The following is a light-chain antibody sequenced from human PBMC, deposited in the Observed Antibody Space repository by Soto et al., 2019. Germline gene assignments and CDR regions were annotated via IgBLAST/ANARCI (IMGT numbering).Light chain of an antibody. Sequence: DIQRTHAPSTLSGSKRDRVTITCRASQTISSWLAWYQQKPGKAPKLLIYKASTLKSGVPSRFSGSGSGTEFTLTISSLQPDDFATYYCQHYNSYSEAFGQGTKVDIK. CDR1: QTISSW. CDR3: QHYNSYSEA. V-gene: IGKV1-5*03. CDR2: KAS. J-gene: IGKJ1*01.